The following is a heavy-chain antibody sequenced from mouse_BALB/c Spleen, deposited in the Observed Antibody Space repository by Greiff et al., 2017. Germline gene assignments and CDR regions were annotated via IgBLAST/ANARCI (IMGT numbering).Heavy chain of an antibody. CDR2: ISDGGSYT. J-gene: IGHJ3*01. CDR1: GFTFSDYY. CDR3: ARAIYYDYDASSWFAY. V-gene: IGHV5-4*02. D-gene: IGHD2-4*01. Sequence: EVQGVESGGGLVKPGGSLKLSCAASGFTFSDYYMYWVRQTPEKRLEWVATISDGGSYTYYPDSVKGRFTISRDNAKNNLYLQMSSLKSEDTAMYYCARAIYYDYDASSWFAYWGQGTLVTVSA.